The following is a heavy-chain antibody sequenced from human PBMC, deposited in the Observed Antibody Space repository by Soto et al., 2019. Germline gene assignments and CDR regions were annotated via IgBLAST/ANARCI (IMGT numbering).Heavy chain of an antibody. CDR2: ISYDGSNK. Sequence: GGSLRLSCAASGFTFSSYAMHWVRQAPGKGLEWVAVISYDGSNKYYADSVKGRFTISRDNSKNTLYLQMNSLRAEDTAVYYCARENYPDAFDIWGQGTMVTV. V-gene: IGHV3-30-3*01. CDR3: ARENYPDAFDI. D-gene: IGHD3-10*01. J-gene: IGHJ3*02. CDR1: GFTFSSYA.